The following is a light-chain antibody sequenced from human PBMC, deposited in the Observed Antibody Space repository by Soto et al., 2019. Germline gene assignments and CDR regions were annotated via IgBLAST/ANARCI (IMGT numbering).Light chain of an antibody. V-gene: IGKV3-20*01. CDR2: GAS. CDR3: QQYGSSPRT. CDR1: QSVSSTY. Sequence: EIVLTQSPGTLSLSPGERATLSRRASQSVSSTYLAWYQQKPGQAPRLLIYGASSRATGIPDRFSGSGSGTDFTLTISRLEPEDFAVYYCQQYGSSPRTFGQGGKVDIK. J-gene: IGKJ1*01.